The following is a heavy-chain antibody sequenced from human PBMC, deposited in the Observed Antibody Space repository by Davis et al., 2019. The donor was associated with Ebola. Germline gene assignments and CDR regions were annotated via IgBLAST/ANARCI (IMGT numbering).Heavy chain of an antibody. CDR2: IDPNTGDT. CDR1: GYTFNDYY. Sequence: ASVKVSCKASGYTFNDYYMHWVRQAPGQGFEWMGWIDPNTGDTNCAQKFQGRVTMTEDTSTDTAYMELSSLRSEDTAVYYCATDLRGDYWYFDLWGRGTLVTVSS. J-gene: IGHJ2*01. D-gene: IGHD4-17*01. V-gene: IGHV1-2*02. CDR3: ATDLRGDYWYFDL.